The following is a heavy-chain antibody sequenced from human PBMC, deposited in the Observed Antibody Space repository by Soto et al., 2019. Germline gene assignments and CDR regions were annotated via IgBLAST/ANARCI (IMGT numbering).Heavy chain of an antibody. D-gene: IGHD4-17*01. J-gene: IGHJ4*02. Sequence: SETLSLTCTVSGGSISSYYWSWIRQPPGKGLEWIGYIYYSGSTNYNPSLKSRVTISVDTSKNQFSLKLSSVTAADTAVYYCARDGNYGDYFDYWGQGTLVTVSS. CDR2: IYYSGST. V-gene: IGHV4-59*01. CDR3: ARDGNYGDYFDY. CDR1: GGSISSYY.